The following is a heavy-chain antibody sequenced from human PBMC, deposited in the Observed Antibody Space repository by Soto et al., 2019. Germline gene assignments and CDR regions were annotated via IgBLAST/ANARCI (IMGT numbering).Heavy chain of an antibody. D-gene: IGHD1-26*01. V-gene: IGHV2-5*02. CDR3: AHLGGNYFSFDY. J-gene: IGHJ4*02. CDR2: IYWDDDK. Sequence: QITLKESGPTLVKPTQALTLTCTFSGFSLSTSGVGVGWVRPPPGKALECLALIYWDDDKRYSPSLKSRLTITKDTSKNQVVLTMTSMDPMDTATYYGAHLGGNYFSFDYWGQGTLVTVSS. CDR1: GFSLSTSGVG.